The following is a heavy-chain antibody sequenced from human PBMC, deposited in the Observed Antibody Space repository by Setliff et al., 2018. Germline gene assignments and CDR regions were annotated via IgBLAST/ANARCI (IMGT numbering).Heavy chain of an antibody. CDR1: GGSVSTYY. D-gene: IGHD5-18*01. CDR3: ARGSGRGYSYGLFDY. Sequence: PSETLSLTCTVSGGSVSTYYWSWIRQPPGKGLEWIGFIFYSWYTHYNPSLKSRVTMSVDVSRDQFSLELSSVTAADTAVYFCARGSGRGYSYGLFDYWGQGSLVTVSS. CDR2: IFYSWYT. V-gene: IGHV4-59*02. J-gene: IGHJ4*02.